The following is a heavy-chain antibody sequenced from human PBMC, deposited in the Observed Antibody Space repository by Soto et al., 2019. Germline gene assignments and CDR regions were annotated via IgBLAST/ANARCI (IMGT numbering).Heavy chain of an antibody. Sequence: QVQLVQSGAEVKKPGSSVKVSCKASGGTFSTYAISWVRQAPGQGLEWMGGIIPIFGTAKYAQKFQGRVTITADESTSTAYMALSSLRSEDTAVYYCAREIFGVIISGGRDAFDIWGQGTMVTVSS. CDR1: GGTFSTYA. V-gene: IGHV1-69*01. D-gene: IGHD3-3*01. CDR3: AREIFGVIISGGRDAFDI. J-gene: IGHJ3*02. CDR2: IIPIFGTA.